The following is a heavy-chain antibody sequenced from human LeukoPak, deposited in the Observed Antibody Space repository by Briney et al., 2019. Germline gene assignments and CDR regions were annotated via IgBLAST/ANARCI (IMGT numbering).Heavy chain of an antibody. J-gene: IGHJ6*02. Sequence: ASVKVSCKASGYTFTGYYMHWVRQAPGQGLEWMGWINPNSGGTNYAQKFQGWVTMTRNTSISTAYMELSRLRSDDTAVYYCARADGSGSFYGMDVWGQGTTVTVSS. V-gene: IGHV1-2*04. D-gene: IGHD3-10*01. CDR3: ARADGSGSFYGMDV. CDR1: GYTFTGYY. CDR2: INPNSGGT.